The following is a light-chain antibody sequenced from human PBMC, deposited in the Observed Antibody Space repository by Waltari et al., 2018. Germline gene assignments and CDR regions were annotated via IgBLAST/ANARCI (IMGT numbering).Light chain of an antibody. Sequence: QSALTQPASVSGSPGQSITISCTGTSSDAGFYDFLPWSQQHPGNAPKVMIYKVNNRPSGVSNRFSGSKSANTASLTISGLQAEDEADYYCSSYTRRSYWVFGGGTQLTVL. V-gene: IGLV2-14*01. CDR1: SSDAGFYDF. J-gene: IGLJ3*02. CDR3: SSYTRRSYWV. CDR2: KVN.